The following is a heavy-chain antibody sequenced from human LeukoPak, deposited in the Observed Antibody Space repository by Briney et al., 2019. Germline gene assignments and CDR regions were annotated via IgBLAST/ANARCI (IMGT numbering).Heavy chain of an antibody. CDR3: ARRYYYNLGSFPFDF. Sequence: SETLCLTCAVSGWPFSGYFWSWIRQSSGKGLEWIGEIHNSGTTNYNPSLNSRVSISEDTSKNKFYLNLSSVTAADTAVYYCARRYYYNLGSFPFDFWGQGTLVTVSS. V-gene: IGHV4-34*01. J-gene: IGHJ4*02. D-gene: IGHD3-10*01. CDR2: IHNSGTT. CDR1: GWPFSGYF.